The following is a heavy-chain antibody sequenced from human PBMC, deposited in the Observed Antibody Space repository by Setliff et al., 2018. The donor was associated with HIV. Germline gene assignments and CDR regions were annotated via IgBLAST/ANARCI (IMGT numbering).Heavy chain of an antibody. CDR2: INPNSSDT. J-gene: IGHJ4*02. D-gene: IGHD4-17*01. Sequence: ASVKVSRKASGYTFTDYYIHWVRQAPGQGLEWMGWINPNSSDTNYAQKFQGRVTMTRDTSISTAYMDLSRLRSDDTAVYYCARRVPPIPSGDLDYWGQGTLVTVSS. V-gene: IGHV1-2*02. CDR1: GYTFTDYY. CDR3: ARRVPPIPSGDLDY.